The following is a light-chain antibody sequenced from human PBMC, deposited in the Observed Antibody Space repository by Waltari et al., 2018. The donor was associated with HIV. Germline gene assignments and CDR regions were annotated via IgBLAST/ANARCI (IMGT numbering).Light chain of an antibody. Sequence: NFMLTQPHSVSESQGKPVTISCTRSSASIDRTYVQWHQQRPGSAPTSVIYEDNKRPSGVPDRFSGSIDSSSNSASLTIAGLKTEDEADYYCQTYDANTVVFGGGTKLTVL. CDR2: EDN. CDR1: SASIDRTY. V-gene: IGLV6-57*04. J-gene: IGLJ2*01. CDR3: QTYDANTVV.